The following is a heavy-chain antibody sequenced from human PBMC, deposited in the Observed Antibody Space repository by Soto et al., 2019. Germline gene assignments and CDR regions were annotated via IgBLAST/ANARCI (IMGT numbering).Heavy chain of an antibody. V-gene: IGHV1-8*01. CDR2: MNPNSGNT. J-gene: IGHJ4*02. CDR3: AKDSPYGSPTFATV. D-gene: IGHD2-2*01. CDR1: GYTFTSYD. Sequence: ASVKVSCKASGYTFTSYDINWVRQATGQGLEWMGWMNPNSGNTGYAQKFQGRVTMTRNTSISTAYMELNSLRGEDTAVYYCAKDSPYGSPTFATVWGQGTLVTVSS.